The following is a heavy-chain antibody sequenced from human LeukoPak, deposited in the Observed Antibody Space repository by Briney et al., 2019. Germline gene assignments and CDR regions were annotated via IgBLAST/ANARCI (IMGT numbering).Heavy chain of an antibody. CDR3: AKADTLTNHFYYYGMDV. D-gene: IGHD4/OR15-4a*01. CDR1: GFTFSSYG. CDR2: ISYDGSNK. Sequence: GGSLRLSCAASGFTFSSYGMHWVRQAPGKGLEGGAVISYDGSNKYYRDSVKGRFTISRDNSKNTLYLQMHSLRAEDTAVYYCAKADTLTNHFYYYGMDVWGQGTTVTVSS. V-gene: IGHV3-30*18. J-gene: IGHJ6*02.